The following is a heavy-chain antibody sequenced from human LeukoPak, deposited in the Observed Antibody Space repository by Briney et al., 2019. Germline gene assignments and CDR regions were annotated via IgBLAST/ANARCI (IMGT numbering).Heavy chain of an antibody. Sequence: GSSVKVSCKASGGTFSSYAISWVRQAPGQGLEWMGRIIPILGIANYAQKFQGRVTITADKSTSTAYMELSSLRSEDTAVYYCPREIAAAGTERGAFDYWGQGTLVTVSS. CDR2: IIPILGIA. D-gene: IGHD6-13*01. CDR3: PREIAAAGTERGAFDY. J-gene: IGHJ4*02. CDR1: GGTFSSYA. V-gene: IGHV1-69*04.